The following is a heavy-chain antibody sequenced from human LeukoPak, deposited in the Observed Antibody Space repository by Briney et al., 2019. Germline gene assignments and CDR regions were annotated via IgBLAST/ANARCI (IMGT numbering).Heavy chain of an antibody. CDR1: GFTFSTSW. Sequence: GGSLRLSCAASGFTFSTSWMTWVRQAPGKGLEWVANINQDGSEEKYADSVKGRFTIFRDNARNSVYLQMNSLRAEDTAVYYCARNERNWFDPWGQGTLVTVSS. J-gene: IGHJ5*02. CDR3: ARNERNWFDP. D-gene: IGHD1-1*01. CDR2: INQDGSEE. V-gene: IGHV3-7*01.